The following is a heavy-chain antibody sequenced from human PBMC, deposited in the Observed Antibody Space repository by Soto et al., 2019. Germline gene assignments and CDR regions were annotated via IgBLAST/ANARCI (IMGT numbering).Heavy chain of an antibody. J-gene: IGHJ5*02. D-gene: IGHD3-9*01. Sequence: DVQLVESGGGLVKPGGSLRLSCAAYGFTFRTYNMNWVRQAPGKGLEWVSSIHSSTSYRFYADPVKGRFTSPRDNAKNSLYLKMNSLRAAETAVYYSAIYFGGIVRFLESWGQGTLVTVSS. V-gene: IGHV3-21*01. CDR1: GFTFRTYN. CDR3: AIYFGGIVRFLES. CDR2: IHSSTSYR.